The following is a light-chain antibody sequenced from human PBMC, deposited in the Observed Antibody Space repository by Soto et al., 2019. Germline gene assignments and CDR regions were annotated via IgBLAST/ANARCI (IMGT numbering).Light chain of an antibody. Sequence: AIPLTQSPSSLSASVGDRVTITCRASQGISSALAWYQQKPGKAPKLLIYDASSLESGVPSRFSGRGSGTDFTLTISSLQPEDFATYYCLQDYNYPQTFGQGTKVDIK. CDR2: DAS. CDR1: QGISSA. J-gene: IGKJ1*01. V-gene: IGKV1D-13*01. CDR3: LQDYNYPQT.